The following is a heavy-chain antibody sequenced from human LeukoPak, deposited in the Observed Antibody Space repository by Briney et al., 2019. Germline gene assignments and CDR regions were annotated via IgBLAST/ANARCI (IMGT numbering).Heavy chain of an antibody. V-gene: IGHV3-53*01. CDR3: ARVLQDGHNPNKNYNYYCMDV. Sequence: GGSLRLSCAASGFTVSSNYMSWVRQAPGKGLEWVSVIYSGGSTYYADSVKGRFTISRDNSKNTLYLQMNSLRAEDTAVYYCARVLQDGHNPNKNYNYYCMDVWGKGTTVTVSS. J-gene: IGHJ6*03. CDR2: IYSGGST. CDR1: GFTVSSNY. D-gene: IGHD5-24*01.